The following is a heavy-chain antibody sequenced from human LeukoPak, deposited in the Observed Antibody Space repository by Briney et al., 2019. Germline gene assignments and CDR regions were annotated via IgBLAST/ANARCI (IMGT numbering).Heavy chain of an antibody. D-gene: IGHD6-13*01. V-gene: IGHV3-33*01. J-gene: IGHJ4*02. CDR3: AREGTAAAGKRRSSQFDY. CDR1: GFTFSGDG. Sequence: GGSLRLSCAASGFTFSGDGMHWVRQAPGKGLEWVAVIWYDGSNKYYADSVKGRFTISRDNSKNTLYLQMNSLRAEDTAVYYCAREGTAAAGKRRSSQFDYWGQGTLVTVSS. CDR2: IWYDGSNK.